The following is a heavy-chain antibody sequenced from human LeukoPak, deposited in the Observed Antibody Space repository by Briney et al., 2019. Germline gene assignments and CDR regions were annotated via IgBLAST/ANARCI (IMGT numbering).Heavy chain of an antibody. D-gene: IGHD3-22*01. CDR2: IYYTGST. CDR1: GGSISSSSYY. J-gene: IGHJ6*03. V-gene: IGHV4-39*07. CDR3: ARETEDYYDSSGYYTKGYYYYYMDV. Sequence: SETLSLTCTVSGGSISSSSYYWGWIRQPPGKGLEWIGSIYYTGSTYYNPSLKSRVTISIDTSKNQFSLKLSSVTAADTAVYYCARETEDYYDSSGYYTKGYYYYYMDVWGKGTTVTVSS.